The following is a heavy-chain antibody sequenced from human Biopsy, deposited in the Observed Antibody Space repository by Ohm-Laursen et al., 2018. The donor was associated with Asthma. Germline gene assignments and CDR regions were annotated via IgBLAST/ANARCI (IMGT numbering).Heavy chain of an antibody. J-gene: IGHJ4*02. CDR1: GGTFNTYV. Sequence: VSSVKVSCKSLGGTFNTYVIGWVRQAPGQGLEWMGGINSVFGTTTYPQKFQDRVTITADDSTSTAYMEWSSLRSEDTAVYYCARKAGSCISRTCYSLDFWGQGTLVTVSS. CDR2: INSVFGTT. CDR3: ARKAGSCISRTCYSLDF. D-gene: IGHD2-2*01. V-gene: IGHV1-69*01.